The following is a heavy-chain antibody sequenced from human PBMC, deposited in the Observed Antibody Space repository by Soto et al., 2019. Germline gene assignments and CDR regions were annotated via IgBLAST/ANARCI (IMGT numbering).Heavy chain of an antibody. CDR1: CGSISSGGYS. CDR2: IYHSGST. D-gene: IGHD5-12*01. J-gene: IGHJ4*02. V-gene: IGHV4-30-2*01. CDR3: AAGGGLPRYY. Sequence: QLQLQESGSGLVKPSQTLSLTCAVSCGSISSGGYSWSWIRQPPGQGLEWIGYIYHSGSTYYNPSRKSRVTISVDRSKNQFSLKLSSVTAADTAVYYCAAGGGLPRYYWGQGTLVTVSS.